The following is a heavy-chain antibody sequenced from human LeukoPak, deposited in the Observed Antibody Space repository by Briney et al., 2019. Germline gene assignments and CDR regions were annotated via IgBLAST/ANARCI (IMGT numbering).Heavy chain of an antibody. CDR1: GFTFSSYA. Sequence: PGGSLRLSCAASGFTFSSYAMSWVRQAPGKGLEWVSATSGSGGSTYYADSVKGRFTISRDNSKNTLYLQMNSLRAEDTAVYYCAKDNNHYDSSGQPYYYYGMDVWGQGTTVTVSS. D-gene: IGHD3-22*01. V-gene: IGHV3-23*01. CDR3: AKDNNHYDSSGQPYYYYGMDV. J-gene: IGHJ6*02. CDR2: TSGSGGST.